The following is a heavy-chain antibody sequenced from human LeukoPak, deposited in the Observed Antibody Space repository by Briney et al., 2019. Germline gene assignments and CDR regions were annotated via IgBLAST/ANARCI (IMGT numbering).Heavy chain of an antibody. CDR1: GFTFSNAW. Sequence: GGSLRLSCAASGFTFSNAWIGWVRQMPGKGLEWMGIIYPGDSETRYSPSFQGQVTISADKSISTAYLQWSSLKASDTAMYYCARRRDLYSGSYYPFDYWGQGTLVTVSS. V-gene: IGHV5-51*01. D-gene: IGHD1-26*01. CDR2: IYPGDSET. J-gene: IGHJ4*02. CDR3: ARRRDLYSGSYYPFDY.